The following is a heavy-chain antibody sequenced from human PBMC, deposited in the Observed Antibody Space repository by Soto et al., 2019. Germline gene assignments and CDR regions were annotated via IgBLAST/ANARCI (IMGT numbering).Heavy chain of an antibody. V-gene: IGHV1-18*04. J-gene: IGHJ4*02. Sequence: ASVKVSCKASGYTFTSYGISWVRQAPGQGLEWMGWISAYNGNTNYAQKLQGRVTMTTDTSTSTAYMELRSLRSDDTAVYYCATDIYSSYGSGSYYNYWGQGTLVTVSS. D-gene: IGHD3-10*01. CDR2: ISAYNGNT. CDR1: GYTFTSYG. CDR3: ATDIYSSYGSGSYYNY.